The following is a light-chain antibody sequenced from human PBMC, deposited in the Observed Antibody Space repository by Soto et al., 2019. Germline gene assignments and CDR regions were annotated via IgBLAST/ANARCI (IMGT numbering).Light chain of an antibody. V-gene: IGLV1-47*01. CDR1: SSNIGSNY. CDR2: RNN. Sequence: QCVRTRPVSGSGAPLEGGSISCYGSSSNIGSNYVYWYQQLPGTAPKLLIYRNNQRPSGVPDRFSGSKSGTSASLAISGLRSEDEADYYCAAWDDSLSGSYVFGTGTKVTVL. CDR3: AAWDDSLSGSYV. J-gene: IGLJ1*01.